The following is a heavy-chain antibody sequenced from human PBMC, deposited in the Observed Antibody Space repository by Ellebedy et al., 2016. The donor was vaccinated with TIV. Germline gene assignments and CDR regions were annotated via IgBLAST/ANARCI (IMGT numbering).Heavy chain of an antibody. Sequence: SVKVSXKSSGGTFSTYTVSWVRQAPGQGLEWMGGIIPIFGSPNYAQKFQGRVTIAADESTSTVYMELSSLTSEDTAIYYCARGYLNSSYLVFWFDPWGQGTLVTVSS. CDR2: IIPIFGSP. CDR1: GGTFSTYT. V-gene: IGHV1-69*13. D-gene: IGHD6-6*01. J-gene: IGHJ5*02. CDR3: ARGYLNSSYLVFWFDP.